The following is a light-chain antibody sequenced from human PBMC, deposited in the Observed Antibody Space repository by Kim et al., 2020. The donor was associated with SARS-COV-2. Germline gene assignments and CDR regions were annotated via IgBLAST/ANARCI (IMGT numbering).Light chain of an antibody. CDR3: QQRSNWPLT. Sequence: VSPGERAPPSCRASQSVSSYLAWYQQKPGQAPRLLIYDASNRATGIPARFSGSGSGTDFTLTISSLEPEDFAVYYCQQRSNWPLTFGGGTKVDIK. V-gene: IGKV3-11*01. CDR1: QSVSSY. CDR2: DAS. J-gene: IGKJ4*01.